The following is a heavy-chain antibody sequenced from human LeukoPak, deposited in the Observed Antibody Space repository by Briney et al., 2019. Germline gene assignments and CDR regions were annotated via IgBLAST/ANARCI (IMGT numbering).Heavy chain of an antibody. CDR1: GYTFTSYW. D-gene: IGHD3-22*01. CDR2: IYPGDSDT. Sequence: GESLKISCKGSGYTFTSYWISWVRQMPGKGLEWMGIIYPGDSDTRYSPSFQGQVTISADKSISTAYLQWSSLKASDTAMYYCARSPNYYDSSGPVDYWGQGTLVTVSS. V-gene: IGHV5-51*01. J-gene: IGHJ4*02. CDR3: ARSPNYYDSSGPVDY.